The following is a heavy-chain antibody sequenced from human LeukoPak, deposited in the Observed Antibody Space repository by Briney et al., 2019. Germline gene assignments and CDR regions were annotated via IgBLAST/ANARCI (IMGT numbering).Heavy chain of an antibody. V-gene: IGHV4-39*07. J-gene: IGHJ5*02. CDR2: IYYSGST. D-gene: IGHD2-21*01. Sequence: PSETLSLTCTVSGGSISSSSYYWGWIRQPPGKGLEWNGSIYYSGSTYYNPSIKRRVTISVDTSKNQFSLKRSSVTAADTAVYYCARGHSVVVIFGRQSRNWFDPGGQGTLVTVSS. CDR1: GGSISSSSYY. CDR3: ARGHSVVVIFGRQSRNWFDP.